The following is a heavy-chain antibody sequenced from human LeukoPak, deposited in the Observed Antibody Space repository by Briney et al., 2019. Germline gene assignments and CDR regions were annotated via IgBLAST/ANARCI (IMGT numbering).Heavy chain of an antibody. CDR3: ARDPYYSNHLDF. Sequence: GGSLRLSCAASVITFSDDSMNWVRQAPGSGLEWVAYISPASKTIKYADSVKGRFTISKDNAKKSLYLQMKSLRAEDTAVYYCARDPYYSNHLDFLGQGTLVTVSS. J-gene: IGHJ4*02. D-gene: IGHD4-11*01. CDR2: ISPASKTI. V-gene: IGHV3-48*04. CDR1: VITFSDDS.